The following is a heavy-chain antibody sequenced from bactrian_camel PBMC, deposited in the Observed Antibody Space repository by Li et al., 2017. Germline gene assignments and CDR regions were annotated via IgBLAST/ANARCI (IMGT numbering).Heavy chain of an antibody. D-gene: IGHD1*01. Sequence: VQLVESGGDLVQPGGSLRLSCAPSGFTFSNYWMHWVRQAPGKGLEWVTSIYSDGSMTFYADSVKGRFTISRDNAKNTVYLQMNSLKPDDTAVYYCAATGQMLSVAGCRTQGTQVTVS. CDR2: IYSDGSMT. J-gene: IGHJ4*01. V-gene: IGHV3S6*01. CDR1: GFTFSNYW.